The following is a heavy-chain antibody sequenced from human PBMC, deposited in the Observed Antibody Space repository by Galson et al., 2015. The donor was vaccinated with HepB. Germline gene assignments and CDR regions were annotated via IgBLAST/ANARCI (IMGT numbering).Heavy chain of an antibody. V-gene: IGHV4-59*08. CDR2: IYYSGST. CDR1: GGSISSYY. J-gene: IGHJ3*02. D-gene: IGHD2-15*01. CDR3: ARHSAGEYCSGGSCYSIEAFDI. Sequence: SETLSLTCTVSGGSISSYYWSWIRQPPGKGLEWIGYIYYSGSTNYNPSLKSRVTISVDTSKNQFSLKLSSVTAADTAVYYCARHSAGEYCSGGSCYSIEAFDIWGQGTMVTVSS.